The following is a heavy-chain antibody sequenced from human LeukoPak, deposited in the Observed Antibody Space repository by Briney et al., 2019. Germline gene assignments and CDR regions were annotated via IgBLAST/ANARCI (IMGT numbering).Heavy chain of an antibody. CDR1: GGTFSSYA. CDR2: IIPIFGTA. V-gene: IGHV1-69*06. J-gene: IGHJ6*03. D-gene: IGHD1-26*01. Sequence: SVKVSCKASGGTFSSYAISWVRQAPGQGLEWMGGIIPIFGTANYAQKFQGRVTITADKSTSTAYMELSSRRSEDTAVYYCERVSEIGTSYTLSYYYYMDVWAKGPRSPSP. CDR3: ERVSEIGTSYTLSYYYYMDV.